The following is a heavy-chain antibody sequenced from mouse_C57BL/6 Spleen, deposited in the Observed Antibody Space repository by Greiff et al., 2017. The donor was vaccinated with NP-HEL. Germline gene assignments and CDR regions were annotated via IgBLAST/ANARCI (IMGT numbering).Heavy chain of an antibody. CDR1: GYTFTDYE. CDR2: IDPETGGT. D-gene: IGHD3-2*02. Sequence: QVQLQQSGAELVRPGASVTLSCKASGYTFTDYEMHWVKQTPVHGLEWIGAIDPETGGTAYNQKFKGKAILTADKSSSTAYMELRSLTSEDSAVYYCTRAKLRLLSWFAYWGQGTLVTVSA. V-gene: IGHV1-15*01. CDR3: TRAKLRLLSWFAY. J-gene: IGHJ3*01.